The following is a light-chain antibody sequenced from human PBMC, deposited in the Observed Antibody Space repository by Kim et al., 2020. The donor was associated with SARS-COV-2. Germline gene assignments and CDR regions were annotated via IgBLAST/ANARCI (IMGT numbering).Light chain of an antibody. Sequence: GNTVTNCCTRTSGNIADNYVQWYQQRPGSAPTIVIYEDSERPSGVPDRFSGSIDTSSSSASLTISGLKTEDEADYYCQSYDISNVIFGGGTQLTVL. V-gene: IGLV6-57*03. CDR3: QSYDISNVI. CDR1: SGNIADNY. CDR2: EDS. J-gene: IGLJ2*01.